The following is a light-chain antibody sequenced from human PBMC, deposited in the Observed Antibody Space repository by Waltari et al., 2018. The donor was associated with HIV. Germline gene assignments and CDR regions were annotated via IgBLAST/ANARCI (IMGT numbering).Light chain of an antibody. Sequence: DIQMTQSPSSLSPSVGDRVTITCRASQSISGYLNWYQQKPGKAPNLLIYTASSLQSGVPSRFSGSGFGTDFTLTISSLQPEDFATYYCQQSYTTPRTFGQGTKVEIK. CDR3: QQSYTTPRT. V-gene: IGKV1-39*01. CDR1: QSISGY. J-gene: IGKJ1*01. CDR2: TAS.